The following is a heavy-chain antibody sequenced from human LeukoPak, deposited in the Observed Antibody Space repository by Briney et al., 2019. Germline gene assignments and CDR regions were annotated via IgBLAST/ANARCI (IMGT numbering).Heavy chain of an antibody. Sequence: GASVKVSCKTSGYTFTYYVISWVRQAPGQGLEWMGWINAYNGNTIDAQKFQGRVTMTTDTSTSTAYMELRSLRSDDTAVYYCARGENPYDYGGQGPLVSVSS. CDR1: GYTFTYYV. D-gene: IGHD1-14*01. V-gene: IGHV1-18*01. J-gene: IGHJ4*02. CDR3: ARGENPYDY. CDR2: INAYNGNT.